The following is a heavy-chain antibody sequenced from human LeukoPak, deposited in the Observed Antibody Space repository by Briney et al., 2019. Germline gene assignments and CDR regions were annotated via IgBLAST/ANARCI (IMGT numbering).Heavy chain of an antibody. V-gene: IGHV3-21*04. D-gene: IGHD3-10*01. CDR2: ISSSSSYI. CDR1: GFTFSSYS. CDR3: AKDLHSVGELLFDY. J-gene: IGHJ4*02. Sequence: GGSLRLSCAASGFTFSSYSMNWVRQAPGKGLEWVSSISSSSSYIYYADSVKGRFTISRDNSKNTLYLQMNSLRAEDTAVYYCAKDLHSVGELLFDYWGQGTLVTVSS.